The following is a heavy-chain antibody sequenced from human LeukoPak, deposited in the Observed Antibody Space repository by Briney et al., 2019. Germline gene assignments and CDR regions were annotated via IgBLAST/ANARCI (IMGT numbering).Heavy chain of an antibody. J-gene: IGHJ4*02. V-gene: IGHV4-61*02. CDR3: ARDPYSGSFFDY. CDR1: GGSISSGSYY. D-gene: IGHD1-26*01. CDR2: IYTSGST. Sequence: ASETLSLTCTVSGGSISSGSYYWSWIRQPAGKGLEWIGRIYTSGSTYYNPSLKSRVTISVDTSKNQFSLKLSSVTAADTAVYYCARDPYSGSFFDYWGQGTLVTVSS.